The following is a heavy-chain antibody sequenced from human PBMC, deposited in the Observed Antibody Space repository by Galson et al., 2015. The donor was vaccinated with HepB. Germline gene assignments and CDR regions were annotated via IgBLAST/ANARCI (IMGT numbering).Heavy chain of an antibody. CDR1: GFTFSSYT. D-gene: IGHD5-24*01. J-gene: IGHJ4*02. V-gene: IGHV3-48*04. CDR2: ISSSGSTI. CDR3: AREGRLQFFSI. Sequence: SLRLSCAASGFTFSSYTMNWVRQAPGKGLEWVSYISSSGSTIYYADSVKGRFTISRDNAKNSLYLQMNSLRAEDTAVYYCAREGRLQFFSIWGQGTLVTVSS.